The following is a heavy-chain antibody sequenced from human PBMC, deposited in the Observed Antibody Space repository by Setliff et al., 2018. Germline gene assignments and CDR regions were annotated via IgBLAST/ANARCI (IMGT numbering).Heavy chain of an antibody. CDR1: GYTFTSHC. J-gene: IGHJ3*02. V-gene: IGHV1-46*01. CDR2: INPSSGRT. Sequence: ASVKVSCKASGYTFTSHCMHWVRQAPGLGLEWMGAINPSSGRTSYAQKFQGRVTMTRDTSTSTVYMDMSSLRSEDTAVYYCARDVFPYHYEGAFDIWGQGTMVTVSS. CDR3: ARDVFPYHYEGAFDI. D-gene: IGHD3-22*01.